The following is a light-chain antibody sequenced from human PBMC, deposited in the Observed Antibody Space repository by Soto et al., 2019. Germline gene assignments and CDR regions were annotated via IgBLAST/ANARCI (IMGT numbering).Light chain of an antibody. V-gene: IGKV3-15*01. CDR1: QSVSSN. CDR3: QQYNNWPPIT. J-gene: IGKJ5*01. CDR2: GAS. Sequence: EIVIEQSPATLSVSSGERATLSYRASQSVSSNLAWYQQKPGQAPRLLIYGASTRATGIPARFSGSGSGTEFTLTISSLQSEDFAVYYCQQYNNWPPITFGQGTRLEIK.